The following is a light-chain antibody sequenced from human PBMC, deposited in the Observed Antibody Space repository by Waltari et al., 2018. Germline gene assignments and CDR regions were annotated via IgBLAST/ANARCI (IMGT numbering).Light chain of an antibody. CDR2: WAS. CDR3: QQYYATPRT. CDR1: QSLLYNSNNKNY. J-gene: IGKJ3*01. V-gene: IGKV4-1*01. Sequence: DIVMTQSPDSLAVSLGERATINRKSSQSLLYNSNNKNYLAWYQQKPGQPPKMLIYWASSRESGVPGRFSGSGSGTDFTLTISSLQAEDVAVYYCQQYYATPRTFGPGTKVDIK.